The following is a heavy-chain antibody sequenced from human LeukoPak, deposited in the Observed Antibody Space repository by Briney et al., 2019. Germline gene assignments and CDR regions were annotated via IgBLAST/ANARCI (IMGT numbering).Heavy chain of an antibody. CDR2: VSGSGDTT. CDR3: VKESELLCGGWFDP. V-gene: IGHV3-23*01. Sequence: GGSLRLSCVASGFTFSSYAMTWVRQAPGKGLEWVSVVSGSGDTTYYADSVKGRFTISRDNSKNTLYLQMNSLRAEDTAVYYCVKESELLCGGWFDPWGQGTLVTVSS. CDR1: GFTFSSYA. D-gene: IGHD2-2*01. J-gene: IGHJ5*02.